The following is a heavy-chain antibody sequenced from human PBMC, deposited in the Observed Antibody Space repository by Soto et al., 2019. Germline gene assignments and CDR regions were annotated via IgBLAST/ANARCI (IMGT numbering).Heavy chain of an antibody. CDR3: ARGDIVVVPAARGMHYYGMDV. CDR1: GGSISSYY. D-gene: IGHD2-2*01. Sequence: PSETLSLTCTVSGGSISSYYWSWIRQPPGKGLEWIGYIYYSGSTNYNPSLKSRVTISVDTSKNQFSLKLSSVTAADTAVYYCARGDIVVVPAARGMHYYGMDVWGQGTTVTVSS. J-gene: IGHJ6*02. V-gene: IGHV4-59*01. CDR2: IYYSGST.